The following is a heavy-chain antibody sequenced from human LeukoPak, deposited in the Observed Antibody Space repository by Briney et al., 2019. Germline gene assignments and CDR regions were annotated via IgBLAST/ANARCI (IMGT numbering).Heavy chain of an antibody. Sequence: GESLKISCKGSGYSFTSYWIGWVRQMPGEGLEWMGIIYPGDSDTRYSPSFQGQVAISADKSISTAYLQWSSLKASDTAMYYCARSPTGKNSPFDYWGQGTLVTVSS. CDR2: IYPGDSDT. J-gene: IGHJ4*02. V-gene: IGHV5-51*01. D-gene: IGHD1-14*01. CDR1: GYSFTSYW. CDR3: ARSPTGKNSPFDY.